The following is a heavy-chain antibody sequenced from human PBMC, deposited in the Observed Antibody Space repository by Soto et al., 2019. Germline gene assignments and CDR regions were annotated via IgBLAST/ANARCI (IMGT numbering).Heavy chain of an antibody. J-gene: IGHJ5*02. CDR3: ARDPVTGSYWFDP. CDR2: TYYRSKWYN. D-gene: IGHD1-20*01. CDR1: GDSVSSNSAA. V-gene: IGHV6-1*01. Sequence: SEALSLTCAIPGDSVSSNSAAWNWIRQSPSRGLEWLGRTYYRSKWYNDYAVSVKSRITINPDTSKNQFSRQLNSVTPEDTAVYCCARDPVTGSYWFDPWGQGTLVTVS.